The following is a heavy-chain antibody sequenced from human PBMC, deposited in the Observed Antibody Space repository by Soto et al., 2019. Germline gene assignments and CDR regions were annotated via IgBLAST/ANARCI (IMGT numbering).Heavy chain of an antibody. CDR3: ARVQHSSSSPDSFDY. Sequence: PGESLKISFKGSGYSFTSYWIGWVRQMPGKGLEWMGIIYPGDSDTRYSPSFQGQVTISADKSISTAYLQWSSLKASDTAMYYCARVQHSSSSPDSFDYWGQGTLVTVSS. CDR1: GYSFTSYW. D-gene: IGHD6-6*01. CDR2: IYPGDSDT. J-gene: IGHJ4*02. V-gene: IGHV5-51*01.